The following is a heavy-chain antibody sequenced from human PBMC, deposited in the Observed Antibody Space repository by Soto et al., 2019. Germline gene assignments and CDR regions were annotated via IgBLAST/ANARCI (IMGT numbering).Heavy chain of an antibody. D-gene: IGHD6-19*01. CDR1: GFTFTSNA. Sequence: EVQLLESGGGLVQPGGSLRLSCAASGFTFTSNAMSWVRQAPGKGLEWVSIIRGSGNSIYYADSVKGRFTISSDISKNMLYLQMNGLRAEDTAIYYCAKEICGWGFDYWGQGTLVTVSS. CDR3: AKEICGWGFDY. J-gene: IGHJ4*02. V-gene: IGHV3-23*01. CDR2: IRGSGNSI.